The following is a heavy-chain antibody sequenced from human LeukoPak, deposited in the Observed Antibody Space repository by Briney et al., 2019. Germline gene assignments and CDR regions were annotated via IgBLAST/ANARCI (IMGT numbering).Heavy chain of an antibody. J-gene: IGHJ4*02. CDR3: ARSSSGIHFDY. CDR2: IYNSGST. CDR1: GYSISNTHY. V-gene: IGHV4-38-2*01. Sequence: PSETLSLTCAVSGYSISNTHYWGWIRQPPGKGLEWIGSIYNSGSTHYNPSLKSRVTISVDTSMNQFSLKLSSVTAADTAVYYCARSSSGIHFDYWGRGTLVTVSS. D-gene: IGHD3-22*01.